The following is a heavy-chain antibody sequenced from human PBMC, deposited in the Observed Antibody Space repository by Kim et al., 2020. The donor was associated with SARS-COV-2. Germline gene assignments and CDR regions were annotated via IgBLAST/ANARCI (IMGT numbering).Heavy chain of an antibody. CDR3: AKARLSVLEDNWFDP. CDR1: GFTFSNFA. J-gene: IGHJ5*02. CDR2: ISTSGGRT. D-gene: IGHD3-3*01. Sequence: GGSLRLSCAASGFTFSNFAMSWVRQAPGKGLELISTISTSGGRTDYTNSVKGRFTISRDNSKSTLYLQMNSLRAEDTAIYYCAKARLSVLEDNWFDPWGQGTLVTVSS. V-gene: IGHV3-23*01.